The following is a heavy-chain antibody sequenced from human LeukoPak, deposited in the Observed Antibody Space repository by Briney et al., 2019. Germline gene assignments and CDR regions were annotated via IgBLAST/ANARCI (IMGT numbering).Heavy chain of an antibody. V-gene: IGHV4-59*01. CDR2: IYYSGSA. Sequence: SETLSLTCTVSGGSISSYYWSWIRQPPGKGLEWIGYIYYSGSANYNPSLKSRVTMSVDTSKNQFSLKLSSVTAADTAVYYCARGEYQLDYWGQGTLVTVSS. CDR1: GGSISSYY. CDR3: ARGEYQLDY. D-gene: IGHD2-2*01. J-gene: IGHJ4*02.